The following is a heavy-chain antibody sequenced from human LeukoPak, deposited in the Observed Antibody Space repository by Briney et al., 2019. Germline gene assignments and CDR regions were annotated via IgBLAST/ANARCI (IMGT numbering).Heavy chain of an antibody. D-gene: IGHD2-2*01. V-gene: IGHV3-49*04. CDR2: IRSKAYGGTT. CDR3: TSDIVVVPAALGAFDI. J-gene: IGHJ3*02. Sequence: PGRSLRLSCTASGFTFGDYAMSWVRQAPGKGLEWVGFIRSKAYGGTTEYAASVKGRLTISRDDSKSIAYLQMNSLKTEDTAVYYCTSDIVVVPAALGAFDIWGQGTMVTVSS. CDR1: GFTFGDYA.